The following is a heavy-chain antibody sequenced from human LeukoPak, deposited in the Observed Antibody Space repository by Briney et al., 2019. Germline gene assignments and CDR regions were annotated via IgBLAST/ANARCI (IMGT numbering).Heavy chain of an antibody. CDR2: ISSSSSYI. J-gene: IGHJ4*02. V-gene: IGHV3-21*01. D-gene: IGHD2-2*01. CDR3: ARAPTVLVGYCSSASCQADY. Sequence: GGSLRLSCAASGFTFSSYSMNWVRQAPGKGLEWVSSISSSSSYIYYADSVKGRFTISRDNAKNSLYLQMNSLRAEDAAVYYCARAPTVLVGYCSSASCQADYWGQGTLVTVSS. CDR1: GFTFSSYS.